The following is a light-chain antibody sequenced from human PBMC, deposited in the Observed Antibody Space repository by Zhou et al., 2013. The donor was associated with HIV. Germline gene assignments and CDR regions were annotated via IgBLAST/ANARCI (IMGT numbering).Light chain of an antibody. CDR2: LGS. CDR3: MQSLQTPT. CDR1: QNVLHSNGYNY. V-gene: IGKV2-28*01. Sequence: EIVLTQSPLSLPVTPGEPASISCRSDQNVLHSNGYNYLDWYLQRPGQSPQLLIYLGSNRASGVPDRFSGSGSGTEFTLKISRVEAEDVGVYYCMQSLQTPTFGQGTRVDIK. J-gene: IGKJ1*01.